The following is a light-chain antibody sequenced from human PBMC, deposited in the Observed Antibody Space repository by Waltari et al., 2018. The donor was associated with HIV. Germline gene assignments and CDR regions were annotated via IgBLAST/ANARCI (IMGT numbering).Light chain of an antibody. J-gene: IGLJ1*01. V-gene: IGLV3-1*01. Sequence: SFDLTQPPSVSVSPGQTATITSSGVAVVTKYTYWYQKRPRQSPVVVIYQDKKRPSGIPDRFSGANSGNTATLTISGTQPMDEADYYCLVWDPNTAGYLVGTGTQVTVL. CDR1: AVVTKY. CDR2: QDK. CDR3: LVWDPNTAGYL.